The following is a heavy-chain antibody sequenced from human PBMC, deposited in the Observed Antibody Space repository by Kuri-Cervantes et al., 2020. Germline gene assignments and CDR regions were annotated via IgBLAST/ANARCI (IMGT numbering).Heavy chain of an antibody. D-gene: IGHD4-23*01. CDR1: GFTFSSCW. CDR3: ARDPIYGGNSGVDY. J-gene: IGHJ4*02. V-gene: IGHV3-7*01. Sequence: GESLKISCAASGFTFSSCWMSWVRQAPGKGLEWVANIKQDGSEKYYVDSVKGRFTISRDNAKNSLYLQMNSLRAEDTAVYYCARDPIYGGNSGVDYWGQGTLVTVSS. CDR2: IKQDGSEK.